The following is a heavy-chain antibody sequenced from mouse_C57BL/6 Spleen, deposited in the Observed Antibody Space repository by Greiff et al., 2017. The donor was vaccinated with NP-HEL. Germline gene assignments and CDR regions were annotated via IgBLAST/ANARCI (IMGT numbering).Heavy chain of an antibody. CDR1: GYTFTSYW. CDR3: ARPNTTVVATWYFDV. V-gene: IGHV1-69*01. CDR2: IDPSDSYT. Sequence: VQLQQPGAELVMPGASVKLSCKASGYTFTSYWMHWVKQRPGQGLEWIGEIDPSDSYTNYNQKFKGKSTLTVDKSSSTAYMQLSSLTSEDSAVYYCARPNTTVVATWYFDVWGTGTTVTVSS. D-gene: IGHD1-1*01. J-gene: IGHJ1*03.